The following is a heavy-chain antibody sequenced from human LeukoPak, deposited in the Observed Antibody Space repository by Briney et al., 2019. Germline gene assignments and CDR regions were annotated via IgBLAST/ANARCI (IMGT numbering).Heavy chain of an antibody. V-gene: IGHV4-59*01. CDR1: GDSITSYY. Sequence: SETLSLTCTVSGDSITSYYWSWFRQPPGKGLEWVGYVYDTGSINYSPPLKSRLTMSVDTSKNQFSLNLGSVTAAATAIYYCARGPYDSGGYYLAACDVWGRGTMVTVTS. CDR3: ARGPYDSGGYYLAACDV. D-gene: IGHD3-22*01. J-gene: IGHJ3*01. CDR2: VYDTGSI.